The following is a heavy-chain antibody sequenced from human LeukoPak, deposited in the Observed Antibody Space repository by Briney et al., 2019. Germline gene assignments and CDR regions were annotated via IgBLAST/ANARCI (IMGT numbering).Heavy chain of an antibody. CDR3: ARRPSSGWYAAWFDP. CDR1: GYSFTSYW. J-gene: IGHJ5*02. D-gene: IGHD6-19*01. V-gene: IGHV5-51*01. Sequence: GGSLKISCKGSGYSFTSYWIGWVRQMPGKGLEWMGIIYPGDSDTRYSPSFQGQVTISADKSISTAYLQWSSLKASDTAMYYCARRPSSGWYAAWFDPWGQGTLVTVSS. CDR2: IYPGDSDT.